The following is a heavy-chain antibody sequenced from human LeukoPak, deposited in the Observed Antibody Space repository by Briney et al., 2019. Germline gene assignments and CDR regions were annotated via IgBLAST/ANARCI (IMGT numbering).Heavy chain of an antibody. CDR2: INPNSGGA. J-gene: IGHJ5*02. Sequence: ASVKVSCKASGYTFTSYYMHWVRQAPGQGLEWMGWINPNSGGANYAQKFQGRVTMTRDTSISTAYMELSRLRSDDTAVYYCAVTSDFWSGYYHPWGQGTLVTVSS. D-gene: IGHD3-3*01. CDR1: GYTFTSYY. V-gene: IGHV1-2*02. CDR3: AVTSDFWSGYYHP.